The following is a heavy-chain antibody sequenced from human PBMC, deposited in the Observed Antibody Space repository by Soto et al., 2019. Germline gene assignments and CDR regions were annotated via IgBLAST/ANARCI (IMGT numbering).Heavy chain of an antibody. Sequence: QLQLQESGPGLVKPSETLSLTCTVSGGSISSSSYYWGWIRQPPGKGLEWIGSIYYSGSTYYNPSLKSRVTISVDTSKNQFSLKLSSVTAADTAVYYCARQPASNYYYYMDVWGKGTTVTVSS. J-gene: IGHJ6*03. D-gene: IGHD2-2*01. CDR1: GGSISSSSYY. V-gene: IGHV4-39*01. CDR3: ARQPASNYYYYMDV. CDR2: IYYSGST.